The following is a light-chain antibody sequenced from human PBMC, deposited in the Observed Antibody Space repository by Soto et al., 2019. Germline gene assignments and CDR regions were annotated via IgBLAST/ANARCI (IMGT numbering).Light chain of an antibody. CDR1: QRVSSN. CDR3: QQYNNWPRT. Sequence: ESVLTQSPGTVSLSAGEGETLSCRASQRVSSNYLAWYQQKPGQAPRLLIYGASSRATGIPARFSGSGSGTEFTLTISSLQSEDSAVYFCQQYNNWPRTFGQGTKVDIK. J-gene: IGKJ1*01. CDR2: GAS. V-gene: IGKV3-15*01.